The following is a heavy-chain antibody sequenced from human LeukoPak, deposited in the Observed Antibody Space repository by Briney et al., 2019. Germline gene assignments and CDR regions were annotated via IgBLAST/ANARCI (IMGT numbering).Heavy chain of an antibody. CDR2: IYSGGST. V-gene: IGHV3-53*04. D-gene: IGHD2-2*01. J-gene: IGHJ6*02. CDR3: ARDRLLGYCSSTSCPYYYYYGMDV. CDR1: GFTVSSNY. Sequence: GGSLRLSCAASGFTVSSNYMSWVRQAPGKGLEWVSVIYSGGSTYYADSVKGRFTISRHNSRNTLYLQMNSLRAEDTAVYYCARDRLLGYCSSTSCPYYYYYGMDVRGQGTTVTVSS.